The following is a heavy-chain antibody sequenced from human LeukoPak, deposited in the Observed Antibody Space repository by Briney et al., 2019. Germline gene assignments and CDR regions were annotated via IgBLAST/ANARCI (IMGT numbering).Heavy chain of an antibody. Sequence: PSGTLSLTCNVSGVSIRTSTYYWNWIRQSPGKGLEWIGCVSGSGTTKYNPSLKSRVTIPVDTSKNHFSLILMSVTAADTAVYYCARGYYEPFQSWGQGTLVTVSS. J-gene: IGHJ4*02. V-gene: IGHV4-61*03. D-gene: IGHD3-22*01. CDR3: ARGYYEPFQS. CDR1: GVSIRTSTYY. CDR2: VSGSGTT.